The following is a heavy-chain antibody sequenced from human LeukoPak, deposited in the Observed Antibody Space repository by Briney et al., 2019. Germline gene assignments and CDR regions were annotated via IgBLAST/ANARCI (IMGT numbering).Heavy chain of an antibody. D-gene: IGHD4-11*01. CDR2: VDHTGST. CDR1: DDSITMYY. CDR3: ARGRVSSSTWYSTYYYFFYMDF. V-gene: IGHV4-59*01. Sequence: PSETLSLTCTVSDDSITMYYWTWLRQPPGKGLEWIGYVDHTGSTKFNPSLNGRVSISRDTSNNFFSLRLRSVTAADTAVYFCARGRVSSSTWYSTYYYFFYMDFWGKGTTVTVSS. J-gene: IGHJ6*03.